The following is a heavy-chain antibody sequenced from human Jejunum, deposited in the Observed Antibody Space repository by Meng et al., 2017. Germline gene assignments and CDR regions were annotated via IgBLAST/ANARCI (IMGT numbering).Heavy chain of an antibody. CDR3: ARGRDYSDTSGAQYFQH. J-gene: IGHJ1*01. CDR1: WGTFSVFF. Sequence: VSLLQGAAGPVTPSGTRSLPSAVVWGTFSVFFWNWMRQIPGKGLEGIGEINHSGGTTFNPSLRSRVTMSVDMSNNQFSLKLNFVTAADTAVYYCARGRDYSDTSGAQYFQHWGQGTLVTVSS. V-gene: IGHV4-34*01. D-gene: IGHD3-22*01. CDR2: INHSGGT.